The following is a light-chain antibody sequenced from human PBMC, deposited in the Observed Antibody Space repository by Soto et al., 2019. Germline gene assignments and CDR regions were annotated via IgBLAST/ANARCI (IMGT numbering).Light chain of an antibody. J-gene: IGKJ5*01. V-gene: IGKV3-20*01. CDR2: DMS. CDR3: QQYNSSDII. CDR1: PRLTNPY. Sequence: VLTQSPGTLSLSPGDCPNLFCLPTPRLTNPYIAWYQQKPGQAPRLLIYDMSTRATGIPDRFSGSVSETDFTLTITRLEPEDFAVFYCQQYNSSDIIFGQGTRLEIK.